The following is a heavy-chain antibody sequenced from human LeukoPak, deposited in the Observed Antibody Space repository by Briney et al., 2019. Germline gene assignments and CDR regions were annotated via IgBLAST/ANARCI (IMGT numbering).Heavy chain of an antibody. CDR3: AKGMQQWLVQFPDAFDI. D-gene: IGHD6-19*01. Sequence: GGSLRLSCAASGFTFDDYAMHWVRQAPGKALEWVSGIRWNSGRIGYADSVKGRFTISRDNAKNSLYLQMNSLRAEDTALYYCAKGMQQWLVQFPDAFDIWGQGTMVTVSS. CDR1: GFTFDDYA. J-gene: IGHJ3*02. CDR2: IRWNSGRI. V-gene: IGHV3-9*01.